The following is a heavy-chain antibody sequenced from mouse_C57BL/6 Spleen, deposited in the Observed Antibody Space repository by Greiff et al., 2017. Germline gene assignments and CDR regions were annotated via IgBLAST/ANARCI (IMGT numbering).Heavy chain of an antibody. CDR1: GYAFSSSW. D-gene: IGHD2-4*01. J-gene: IGHJ4*01. CDR3: ARVYRYDYDRAMDY. V-gene: IGHV1-82*01. CDR2: IYPGDGDT. Sequence: QVQLQQSGPELVKPGASVKISCKASGYAFSSSWMNWVKQRPGKGLEWIGRIYPGDGDTNYNGKFKGKATLTADKSSSTAYMQLSSLTSEDSAVYFCARVYRYDYDRAMDYWGQGTSVTVSS.